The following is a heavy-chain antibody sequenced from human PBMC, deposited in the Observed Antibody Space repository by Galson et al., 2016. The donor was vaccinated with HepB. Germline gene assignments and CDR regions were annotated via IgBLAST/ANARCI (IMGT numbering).Heavy chain of an antibody. CDR2: IWYDGSKK. D-gene: IGHD1-26*01. CDR3: ARDFDISGDY. Sequence: SLRLSCAASGLSFNTYGMHWVRQAPGKGLEWVALIWYDGSKKYYVDSVKGRFTISRDNAKNTVYLYMNSLRAEDTGVYYCARDFDISGDYWGQGTLVTVSS. V-gene: IGHV3-33*01. CDR1: GLSFNTYG. J-gene: IGHJ4*02.